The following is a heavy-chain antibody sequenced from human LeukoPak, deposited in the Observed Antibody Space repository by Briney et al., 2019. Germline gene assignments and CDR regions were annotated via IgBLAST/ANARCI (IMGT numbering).Heavy chain of an antibody. CDR2: ISSSSSTI. Sequence: GGSLRLSCAASGFTFSSYEMNWVRQAPGKGLEWVSYISSSSSTIYYADSVKGRFTISRDNAKNSMYLQMNSLRAEDTAVYYCARGMYYYDSSGYYYVDYWGQGTLVTVSS. CDR3: ARGMYYYDSSGYYYVDY. V-gene: IGHV3-48*01. D-gene: IGHD3-22*01. CDR1: GFTFSSYE. J-gene: IGHJ4*02.